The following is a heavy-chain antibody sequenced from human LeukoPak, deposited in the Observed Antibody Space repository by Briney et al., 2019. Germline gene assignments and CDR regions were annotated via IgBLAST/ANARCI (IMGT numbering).Heavy chain of an antibody. D-gene: IGHD6-6*01. V-gene: IGHV4-34*01. CDR3: ARGRRSIAARFDY. J-gene: IGHJ4*02. CDR1: GGFFSGYY. CDR2: INHSGST. Sequence: SETLSLTXAVYGGFFSGYYWSWIRQPPGKGLEWIGEINHSGSTNYNPSLKSRVTISVDTSKNQFSLKLSSVTAADTAVYYCARGRRSIAARFDYWGQGTLVTVSS.